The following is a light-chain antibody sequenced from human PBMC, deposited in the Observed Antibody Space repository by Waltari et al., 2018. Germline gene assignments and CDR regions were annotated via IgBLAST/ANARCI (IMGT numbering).Light chain of an antibody. CDR1: QSVLSSTNSNNY. J-gene: IGKJ2*02. CDR3: QQYYTTPCT. Sequence: VLTQSPDPLALPLRARATIPCRSSQSVLSSTNSNNYLAWYQQRPGQPPKLLFYWASTRVSGVPDRFDGSGSGTDFTLTISSLQAEDLAVYYCQQYYTTPCTFGQGTRLEIK. V-gene: IGKV4-1*01. CDR2: WAS.